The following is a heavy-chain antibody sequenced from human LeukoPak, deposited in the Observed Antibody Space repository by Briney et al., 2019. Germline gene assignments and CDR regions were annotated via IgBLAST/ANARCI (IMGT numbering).Heavy chain of an antibody. CDR1: GFTFSSYS. CDR3: VKDFYDGSSYYLIES. J-gene: IGHJ4*02. D-gene: IGHD3-22*01. CDR2: ISSSSSYI. V-gene: IGHV3-21*04. Sequence: GGSLRLSCAASGFTFSSYSMNWVRQAPGKGLEWVSSISSSSSYIYYADSVKGRFTISRDNAKNSLYLQMNSLRAVDTAVYYCVKDFYDGSSYYLIESWGQGTLVTVSS.